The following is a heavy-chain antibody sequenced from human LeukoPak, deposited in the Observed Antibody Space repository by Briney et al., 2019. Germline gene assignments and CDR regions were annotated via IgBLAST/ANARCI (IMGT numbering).Heavy chain of an antibody. J-gene: IGHJ4*02. V-gene: IGHV3-74*01. CDR3: ARDLYYYDSSGYYY. D-gene: IGHD3-22*01. Sequence: PGGSLRLSCAASGFTFSSYWMHWGRQAPGEGLGWVSRINSVGSSTSYAHSLKGRFTISRDNAKNTLYLQMSSLRAEDTAVYYCARDLYYYDSSGYYYWGQGTLVTVSS. CDR2: INSVGSST. CDR1: GFTFSSYW.